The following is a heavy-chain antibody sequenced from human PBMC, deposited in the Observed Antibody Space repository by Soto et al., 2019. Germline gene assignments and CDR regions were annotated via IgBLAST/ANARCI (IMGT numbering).Heavy chain of an antibody. J-gene: IGHJ4*02. Sequence: VQLLESGGGLVQPGGSLRLSCAASGFTFSSYAMIWVRQAPGKGLEWVSAISGSGGSTYDGDSVKGRVTISRDNSKNTLYLQMNSLRAEDTAVYYCAKNSGAHSSGYYVDYWGQGTLVTVSS. D-gene: IGHD3-22*01. CDR1: GFTFSSYA. CDR2: ISGSGGST. V-gene: IGHV3-23*01. CDR3: AKNSGAHSSGYYVDY.